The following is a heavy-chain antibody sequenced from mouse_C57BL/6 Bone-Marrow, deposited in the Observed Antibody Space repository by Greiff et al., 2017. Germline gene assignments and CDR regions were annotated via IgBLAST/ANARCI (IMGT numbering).Heavy chain of an antibody. V-gene: IGHV1-82*01. CDR1: GYAFSSSW. J-gene: IGHJ3*01. CDR2: IYPGDGDT. D-gene: IGHD4-1*01. Sequence: VQLQQSGPELVKPGASVKISCKASGYAFSSSWMNWVKQRPGKGLEWIGRIYPGDGDTNYNGKFKGKATLTEDKSSSTAYMQLSSLTSEDSAVYFCARGELGFAYWGQGTLVTVSA. CDR3: ARGELGFAY.